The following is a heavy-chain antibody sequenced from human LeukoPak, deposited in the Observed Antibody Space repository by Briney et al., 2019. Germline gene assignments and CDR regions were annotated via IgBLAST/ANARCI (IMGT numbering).Heavy chain of an antibody. Sequence: GGSLRLSCAASGFTFSSYAMNWVRQAPGKGLEWVSAISGSGGSTYYADSVKGRFTISRDNSKNTLYLQMNSLRAEDTAVYYCAKDQGVRLELDFDYWGQGTLVTVSS. V-gene: IGHV3-23*01. J-gene: IGHJ4*02. D-gene: IGHD1-7*01. CDR1: GFTFSSYA. CDR2: ISGSGGST. CDR3: AKDQGVRLELDFDY.